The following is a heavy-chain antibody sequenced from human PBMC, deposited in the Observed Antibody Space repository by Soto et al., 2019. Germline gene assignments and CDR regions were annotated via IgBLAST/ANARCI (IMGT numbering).Heavy chain of an antibody. CDR2: ISSSSSYI. D-gene: IGHD3-10*01. V-gene: IGHV3-21*01. Sequence: GGSLRLSCAASGFTFSSYSMNWVRQAPGKGLEWVSSISSSSSYIYYADSVKGRFTISRDNAKNSLYLQMNSLRAEDTAVYYFARDLDGGSRGAFDIWGQGTMVTVSS. CDR3: ARDLDGGSRGAFDI. CDR1: GFTFSSYS. J-gene: IGHJ3*02.